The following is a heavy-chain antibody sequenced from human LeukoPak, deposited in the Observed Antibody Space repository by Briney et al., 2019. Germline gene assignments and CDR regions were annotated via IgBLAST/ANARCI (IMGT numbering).Heavy chain of an antibody. CDR3: ARDDYGEPFDY. Sequence: PGGSLRLSCAASGFTVSSNYMSWVRQAPGKGLEWVSVIYSGGTTYYADSVKGRFTISRDNPKNTLYLQMNCLRAEDTAVCYCARDDYGEPFDYWGQGTLVTVSS. CDR2: IYSGGTT. D-gene: IGHD4-17*01. V-gene: IGHV3-66*01. J-gene: IGHJ4*02. CDR1: GFTVSSNY.